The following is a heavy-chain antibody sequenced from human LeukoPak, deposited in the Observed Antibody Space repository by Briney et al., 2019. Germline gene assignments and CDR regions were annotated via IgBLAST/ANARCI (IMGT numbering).Heavy chain of an antibody. CDR3: ARGAGSSWIRSPRYFDY. J-gene: IGHJ4*02. D-gene: IGHD6-13*01. CDR1: GFTFSSYE. V-gene: IGHV3-48*03. CDR2: ISIIGSTI. Sequence: GGSLRLSCAASGFTFSSYEMNWVRQAPGKGLEWVSYISIIGSTIYYADSVKGRFTISRDNAKNSLYLQMNSLRAEDTAVYYCARGAGSSWIRSPRYFDYWGQGTLVTVSS.